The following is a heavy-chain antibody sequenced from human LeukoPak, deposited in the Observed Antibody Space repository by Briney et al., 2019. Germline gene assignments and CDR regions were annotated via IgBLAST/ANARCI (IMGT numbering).Heavy chain of an antibody. V-gene: IGHV3-7*05. J-gene: IGHJ4*02. CDR1: GFTFSNYW. CDR2: IRQDGNEK. D-gene: IGHD6-19*01. CDR3: ARLSGDWYLVDY. Sequence: GGSLILSCVASGFTFSNYWMTWVRRAPGKGLEWVANIRQDGNEKYYVDSVKGRFSIYRDNAKNSLSLHMSDLRAEDTAVYYCARLSGDWYLVDYWGQGSLVTVSS.